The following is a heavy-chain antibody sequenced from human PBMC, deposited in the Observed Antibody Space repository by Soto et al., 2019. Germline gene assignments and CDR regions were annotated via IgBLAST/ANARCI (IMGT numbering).Heavy chain of an antibody. Sequence: ASVKVPCKASGYTFTSYGISWVRQAPGQGLEWMGWISAYNGNTNYAQKLQGRVTMTTDTSTSTAYMELRSLRSDDTAVYYCARVRSDCTNGVCYLNWFDPWGQGTLVTVSS. V-gene: IGHV1-18*04. CDR2: ISAYNGNT. D-gene: IGHD2-8*01. CDR1: GYTFTSYG. J-gene: IGHJ5*02. CDR3: ARVRSDCTNGVCYLNWFDP.